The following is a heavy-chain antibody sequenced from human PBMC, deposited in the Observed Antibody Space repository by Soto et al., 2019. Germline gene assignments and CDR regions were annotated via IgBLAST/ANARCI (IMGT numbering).Heavy chain of an antibody. CDR2: IYSGGST. V-gene: IGHV3-53*01. Sequence: EVQLVESGGGLIQPGGSLRLSCAASGFTVSSNYMSWVRQAPGKGLEWVSVIYSGGSTYYADSVKGRFTISRDNSKNTLYLQKNSLRAEDTAVYYCARSIAAAATVDYWGQGTLVTVSS. CDR3: ARSIAAAATVDY. CDR1: GFTVSSNY. J-gene: IGHJ4*02. D-gene: IGHD6-13*01.